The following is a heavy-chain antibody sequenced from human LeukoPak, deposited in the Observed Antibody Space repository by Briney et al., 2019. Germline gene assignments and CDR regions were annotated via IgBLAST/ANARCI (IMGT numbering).Heavy chain of an antibody. V-gene: IGHV5-51*01. D-gene: IGHD3-10*01. Sequence: GASLQISCEGSGSNFTSYWIGWVRQLPGKGLEWMGIIYPGDSDTRYSPSFQGQVTISADKSISTAYLQWSSLKASDTAMYYCARRITMVRGVIAYFDYWGQGTLVTVSS. CDR3: ARRITMVRGVIAYFDY. J-gene: IGHJ4*02. CDR2: IYPGDSDT. CDR1: GSNFTSYW.